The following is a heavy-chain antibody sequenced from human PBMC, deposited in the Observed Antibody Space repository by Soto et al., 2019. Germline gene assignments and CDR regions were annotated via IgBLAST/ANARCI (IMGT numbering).Heavy chain of an antibody. J-gene: IGHJ6*02. D-gene: IGHD3-3*01. CDR1: GFTFSNAW. CDR2: IKRKTDGGTT. CDR3: TTEYYDFWSGLRVDV. V-gene: IGHV3-15*07. Sequence: GGSLRLSCAASGFTFSNAWMNWVRQAPGKGLEWVGRIKRKTDGGTTDYAAPVKGRFTISRDDSKNTLYLQMNSLKTEDTAVYYCTTEYYDFWSGLRVDVWGQGTTVTVSS.